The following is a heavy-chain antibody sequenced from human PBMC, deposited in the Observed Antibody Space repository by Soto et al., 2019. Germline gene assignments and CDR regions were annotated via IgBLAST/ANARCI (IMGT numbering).Heavy chain of an antibody. CDR3: ARDGGHSSSPGAYGMDV. J-gene: IGHJ6*02. CDR1: GFTFSSYS. D-gene: IGHD6-6*01. V-gene: IGHV3-48*04. Sequence: GESLKISCAASGFTFSSYSMNWVRQAPGKGLEWVSYISSSSSTIYYADSVKGRFTISRDNAKNSLYLQMNSLRAEDTAVYYCARDGGHSSSPGAYGMDVWGQGTTVTVSS. CDR2: ISSSSSTI.